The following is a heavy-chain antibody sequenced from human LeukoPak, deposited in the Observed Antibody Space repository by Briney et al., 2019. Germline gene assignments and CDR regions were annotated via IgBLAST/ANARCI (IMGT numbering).Heavy chain of an antibody. J-gene: IGHJ4*02. V-gene: IGHV5-51*01. CDR2: IYPGDSDT. D-gene: IGHD3-22*01. CDR3: ARHSSYYYDSSGYYPDY. Sequence: GESLKISCKGSGYSFTSSWIGWVRQMPGKGLEWMGIIYPGDSDTRYSPSFQGQVTISADKSISTAYLQWSSLKASDTAMYYCARHSSYYYDSSGYYPDYWGQGTLVTVSS. CDR1: GYSFTSSW.